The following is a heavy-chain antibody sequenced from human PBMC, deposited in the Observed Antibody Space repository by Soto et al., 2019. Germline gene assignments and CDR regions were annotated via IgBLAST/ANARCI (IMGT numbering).Heavy chain of an antibody. CDR3: ARTRTAFYRYNFDS. V-gene: IGHV3-48*01. D-gene: IGHD2-21*02. Sequence: SGFTFSSYSMNWVRQAPGKGLEWVSYISSSSSTIYYTDSVEGRFTISKDFSNNTVSLQMTGLRVDDTAVYYCARTRTAFYRYNFDSWGQGALVTVSS. CDR1: GFTFSSYS. J-gene: IGHJ4*02. CDR2: ISSSSSTI.